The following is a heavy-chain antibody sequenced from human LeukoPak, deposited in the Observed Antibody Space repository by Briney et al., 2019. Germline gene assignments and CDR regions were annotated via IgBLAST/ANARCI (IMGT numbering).Heavy chain of an antibody. D-gene: IGHD3-9*01. CDR3: ARGADSGYSSDN. V-gene: IGHV3-30*02. Sequence: PGGSLRLSCAASGFTFSYYGMHWVRQAPVRGLEWVTFIRYDGSQTYYADSLKGRFTISRDNSKNTVYLQMNSLRAEDTAVYYCARGADSGYSSDNWGQGTLVSVSS. J-gene: IGHJ4*02. CDR2: IRYDGSQT. CDR1: GFTFSYYG.